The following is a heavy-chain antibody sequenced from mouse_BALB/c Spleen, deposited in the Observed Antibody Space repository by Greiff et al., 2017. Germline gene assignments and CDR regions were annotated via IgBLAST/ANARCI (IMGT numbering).Heavy chain of an antibody. CDR3: ARCYDSVYYYAMDY. V-gene: IGHV1-87*01. Sequence: QVHVKQSGAELARPGASVKLSCKASGYTFTSYWMQWVKQRPGQGLEWIGAIYPGDGDTRYTQKFKGKATLTADKSSSTAYMQLSSLASEDSAVYYCARCYDSVYYYAMDYWGQGTSVTVSS. J-gene: IGHJ4*01. CDR2: IYPGDGDT. CDR1: GYTFTSYW. D-gene: IGHD2-4*01.